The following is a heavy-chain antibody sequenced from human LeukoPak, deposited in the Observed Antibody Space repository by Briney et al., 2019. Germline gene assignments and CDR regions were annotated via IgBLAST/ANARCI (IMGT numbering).Heavy chain of an antibody. CDR3: ARTLHIVVVTAKTPYNWFDP. V-gene: IGHV4-59*12. CDR1: GGSMRSYS. D-gene: IGHD2-21*02. J-gene: IGHJ5*02. Sequence: SETLSLTCTVSGGSMRSYSWSWVRQPPGQGLEWIGYIYYSGSTNYNPSLKSRVTISVDTSKNQFSLKLSSVTAADTAVYYCARTLHIVVVTAKTPYNWFDPWGQGTLVTVSS. CDR2: IYYSGST.